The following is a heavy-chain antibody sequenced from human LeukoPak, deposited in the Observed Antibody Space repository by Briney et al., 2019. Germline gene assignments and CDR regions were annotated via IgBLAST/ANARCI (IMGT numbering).Heavy chain of an antibody. Sequence: GGSLRLSCAASGFTFSSYDMHWVRQATGKGLEWVSAIGTAGDTYYPGSVKGRFTISRENAKNSLYLQMNSLRAEDTAVYYCARDRGAVADPDAFDIWGQGTMVTVSS. D-gene: IGHD6-19*01. V-gene: IGHV3-13*01. CDR3: ARDRGAVADPDAFDI. CDR1: GFTFSSYD. CDR2: IGTAGDT. J-gene: IGHJ3*02.